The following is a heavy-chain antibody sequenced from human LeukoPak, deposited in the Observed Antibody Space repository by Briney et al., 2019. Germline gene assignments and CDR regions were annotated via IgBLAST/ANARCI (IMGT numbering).Heavy chain of an antibody. CDR2: ISNNGGST. V-gene: IGHV3-64D*06. J-gene: IGHJ4*02. D-gene: IGHD3-16*01. Sequence: GGSLRLSCSASGFTFSSYSMHWVRQAPGKGLEYVSAISNNGGSTYYADSVKGRFTISRDNSKNTPFLHMSSLRTEDSAVYYCVKERQTEVWQYYFDYWGQGTLVTVSS. CDR1: GFTFSSYS. CDR3: VKERQTEVWQYYFDY.